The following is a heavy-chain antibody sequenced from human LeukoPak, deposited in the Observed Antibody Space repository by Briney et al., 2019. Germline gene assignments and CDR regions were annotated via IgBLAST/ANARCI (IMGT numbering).Heavy chain of an antibody. Sequence: GGSLRLSCAASGFIFSSYWMSWVRQAPGKGLEWVANIKEDGSEKDYVDSVKGRFTISRDNAKNSLYLQMNSLGAEDTAVYYCARDVIARNYYYYYMDVWGKGTTVTVSS. D-gene: IGHD2-15*01. CDR2: IKEDGSEK. J-gene: IGHJ6*03. CDR3: ARDVIARNYYYYYMDV. CDR1: GFIFSSYW. V-gene: IGHV3-7*01.